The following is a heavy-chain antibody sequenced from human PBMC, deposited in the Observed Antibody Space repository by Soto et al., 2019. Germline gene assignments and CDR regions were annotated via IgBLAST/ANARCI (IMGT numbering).Heavy chain of an antibody. CDR1: GDYISSSSY. D-gene: IGHD6-19*01. CDR2: IYYSGST. V-gene: IGHV4-39*01. CDR3: ARHSRGWYFDY. J-gene: IGHJ4*02. Sequence: SETLSLTCSVSGDYISSSSYWGWIRQPPGKGLEWIGNIYYSGSTFYNPSLKSRVTMSVDMSKNQFSLKVSSVTAADTAVYYCARHSRGWYFDYWGQGTLVTVSS.